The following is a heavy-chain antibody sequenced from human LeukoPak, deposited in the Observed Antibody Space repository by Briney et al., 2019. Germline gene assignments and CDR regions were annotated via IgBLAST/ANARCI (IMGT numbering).Heavy chain of an antibody. CDR1: GFTFSSYG. D-gene: IGHD5-12*01. V-gene: IGHV3-33*01. J-gene: IGHJ4*02. CDR3: ARDGDIVATFFDY. CDR2: IWYDGSNK. Sequence: GGSLRLPCAASGFTFSSYGMHWVRQAPGKGLEWVAVIWYDGSNKYYADSVKGRFTIFRDNSKNTLYLQMNSLRAEDTAVYYCARDGDIVATFFDYWGQGTLVTVSS.